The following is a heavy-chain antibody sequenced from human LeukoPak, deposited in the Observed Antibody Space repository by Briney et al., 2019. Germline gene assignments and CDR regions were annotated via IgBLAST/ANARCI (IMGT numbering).Heavy chain of an antibody. V-gene: IGHV4-59*08. Sequence: SETLSLTCTVSGGSISSYYWSWIRQPPGKGLEWIGYIYYSGSTNYNPSLKSRVTISVDTSKNQFSLKLSSVTAADTAVYYCARHKRYYYDSSGYSLAYRGQGTLVTVSS. CDR1: GGSISSYY. CDR2: IYYSGST. J-gene: IGHJ4*02. CDR3: ARHKRYYYDSSGYSLAY. D-gene: IGHD3-22*01.